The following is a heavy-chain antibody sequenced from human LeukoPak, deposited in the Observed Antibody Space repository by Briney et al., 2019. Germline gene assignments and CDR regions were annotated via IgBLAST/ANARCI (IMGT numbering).Heavy chain of an antibody. D-gene: IGHD2-21*01. CDR1: GFTFSSYW. V-gene: IGHV3-74*01. CDR2: INSDGSST. J-gene: IGHJ2*01. Sequence: PGGSLRLSCVASGFTFSSYWMHWVRQAPGKGLVWVSRINSDGSSTNYADSVKGRFTISRDNSKNTLYLQMNSLRAEDTAVYYCAKESTGLFLFDLWGRGTLVTVSS. CDR3: AKESTGLFLFDL.